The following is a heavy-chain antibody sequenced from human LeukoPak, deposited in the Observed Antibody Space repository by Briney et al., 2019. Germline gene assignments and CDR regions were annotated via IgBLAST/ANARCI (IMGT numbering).Heavy chain of an antibody. CDR2: IYYSGST. D-gene: IGHD6-19*01. CDR1: GGSISSCDYY. CDR3: ARHTSGLDY. V-gene: IGHV4-39*01. J-gene: IGHJ4*02. Sequence: SSETLSLTCTVSGGSISSCDYYWGWIRQPPGKGLEWIGTIYYSGSTYYNPSLKSRVTIFVDTSKNQFSLKLNSVTAADTAVYYCARHTSGLDYWGQGTLVTVSS.